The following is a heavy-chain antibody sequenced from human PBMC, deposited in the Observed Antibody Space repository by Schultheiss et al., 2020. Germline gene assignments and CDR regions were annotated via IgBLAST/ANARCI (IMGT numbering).Heavy chain of an antibody. CDR3: AKEKVQRAYDVFDI. CDR2: ISWNSGSI. CDR1: GFKVSSNY. Sequence: GGSLRLSCAASGFKVSSNYMSWVRQAPGQGLEWVSGISWNSGSIGYADSVKGRFTISRDNAKNSLYLQMNSLRAEDTAVYYCAKEKVQRAYDVFDIWGQGTMVTVSS. J-gene: IGHJ3*02. V-gene: IGHV3-9*01.